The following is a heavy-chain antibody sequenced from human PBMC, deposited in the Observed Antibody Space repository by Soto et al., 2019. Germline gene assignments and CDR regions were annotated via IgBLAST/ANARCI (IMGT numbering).Heavy chain of an antibody. CDR2: IIPIFNSA. Sequence: GASVKVSCKASGGTFNNYALSWVRQAPGQGLEWVGGIIPIFNSANYAQKFQGRVTITADDSTSTAYMELRSLRPDDTAVYYCAREVTVASYSSDFWGQGTLVTVSS. CDR1: GGTFNNYA. J-gene: IGHJ4*02. CDR3: AREVTVASYSSDF. V-gene: IGHV1-69*13. D-gene: IGHD5-12*01.